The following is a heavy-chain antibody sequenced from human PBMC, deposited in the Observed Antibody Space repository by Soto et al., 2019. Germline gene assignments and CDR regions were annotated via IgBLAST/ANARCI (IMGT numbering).Heavy chain of an antibody. Sequence: PSETLSLTCAASGVSISSGGYSWSWIRQPPGKGLEWIGYIYHSGSTYYNPSIKSRVTISVDRSKNQSSLKLSSVTAADTAVYYCAAGGGLPRYYWGQGTLVTVSS. CDR2: IYHSGST. D-gene: IGHD5-12*01. CDR1: GVSISSGGYS. CDR3: AAGGGLPRYY. J-gene: IGHJ4*02. V-gene: IGHV4-30-2*01.